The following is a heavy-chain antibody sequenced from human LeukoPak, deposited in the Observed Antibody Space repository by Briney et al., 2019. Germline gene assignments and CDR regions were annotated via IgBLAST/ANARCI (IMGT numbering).Heavy chain of an antibody. D-gene: IGHD5-12*01. Sequence: GGSLRLSCAASGFTFSSYSMSWVPQAPGEGLEWVSSISSSSSYIYYADSVKGRFTISRDNAKNSLYLQMNSLRAEDTAVYYCARAPRGYSGYVDYWGQGTLVTVSS. CDR2: ISSSSSYI. CDR3: ARAPRGYSGYVDY. V-gene: IGHV3-21*01. CDR1: GFTFSSYS. J-gene: IGHJ4*02.